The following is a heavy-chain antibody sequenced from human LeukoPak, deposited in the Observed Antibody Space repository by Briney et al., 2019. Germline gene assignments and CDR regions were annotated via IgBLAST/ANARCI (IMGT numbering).Heavy chain of an antibody. V-gene: IGHV3-23*01. CDR3: ARVAGSYSIRPFDF. CDR1: GFTLDNYA. D-gene: IGHD1-26*01. Sequence: PGESLRLSCAASGFTLDNYAMTWVRQAPGKGLEWVSAIRVSDGYTYYADSVQGRFIISRDKSKNTVSLQMNSLTGDDTALYYCARVAGSYSIRPFDFWGQGTVVIVSS. CDR2: IRVSDGYT. J-gene: IGHJ4*02.